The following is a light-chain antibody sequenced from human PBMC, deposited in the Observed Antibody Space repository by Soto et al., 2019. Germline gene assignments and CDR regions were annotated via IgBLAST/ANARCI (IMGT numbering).Light chain of an antibody. J-gene: IGKJ5*01. CDR1: QSVSNY. V-gene: IGKV3-11*01. CDR2: DAS. Sequence: EIVMTQSPATLSVSPGESATLSCRASQSVSNYLLWYQQKPGQAPRLLIYDASNRATGIPARFSGSGSETDFTLTISSLEPEDVAVYYCQQRMNWPLTFGQGTRLEIK. CDR3: QQRMNWPLT.